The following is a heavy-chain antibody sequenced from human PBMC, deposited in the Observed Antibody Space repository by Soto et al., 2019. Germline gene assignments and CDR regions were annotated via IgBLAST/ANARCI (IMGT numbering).Heavy chain of an antibody. CDR1: CGSFIGYY. J-gene: IGHJ4*02. CDR3: ARGRYSSGWYGSAY. D-gene: IGHD6-19*01. V-gene: IGHV4-34*01. Sequence: SETLSLTCAFYCGSFIGYYWSWIRQPPGKGLEWIGEINHSGSTNYNPSLKSRVTISVDTSKNQFSLKLSSVTAADTAVYYCARGRYSSGWYGSAYWGQGTLVTVSS. CDR2: INHSGST.